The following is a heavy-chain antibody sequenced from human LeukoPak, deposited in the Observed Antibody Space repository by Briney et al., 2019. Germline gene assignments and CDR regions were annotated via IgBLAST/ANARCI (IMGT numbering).Heavy chain of an antibody. D-gene: IGHD6-19*01. CDR3: AIHRTPWNSRGWYGGWFDP. CDR1: GVSISSSSYY. J-gene: IGHJ5*02. Sequence: SETLSLTCTVSGVSISSSSYYWGWLRQPPGRGVEWIGSIYYSGSTYYNPPLKSRVTISVDSSKDLFSLELSSVTAADTAVYYCAIHRTPWNSRGWYGGWFDPWGQGTLVTVSS. CDR2: IYYSGST. V-gene: IGHV4-39*01.